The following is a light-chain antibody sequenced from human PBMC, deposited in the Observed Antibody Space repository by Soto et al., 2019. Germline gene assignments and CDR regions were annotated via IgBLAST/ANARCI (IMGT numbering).Light chain of an antibody. CDR2: EVT. V-gene: IGLV2-14*01. CDR1: ISDFGGYNY. Sequence: QSALTQPASVSWSPGHSISISCTGTISDFGGYNYVSWYQQHPGKTPKLLIYEVTNRPSGVSSRFSASKSGNTASLTISGLQAEEEADYYCTSYTDTSVYVFGTGTKVTVL. CDR3: TSYTDTSVYV. J-gene: IGLJ1*01.